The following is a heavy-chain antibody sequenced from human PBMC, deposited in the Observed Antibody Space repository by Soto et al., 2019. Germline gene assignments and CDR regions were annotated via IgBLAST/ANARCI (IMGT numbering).Heavy chain of an antibody. V-gene: IGHV3-7*01. CDR2: IKQDGSEK. D-gene: IGHD1-26*01. J-gene: IGHJ6*02. Sequence: LRLSCAASAFTFSSYWMTWVRQSPGKGLEWVANIKQDGSEKYYVDSVKGRFTISRDNAYNSLYLQMNSLRAEDTAVYYCARGKWELDYYYYGMDVWGQGTTVTVSS. CDR3: ARGKWELDYYYYGMDV. CDR1: AFTFSSYW.